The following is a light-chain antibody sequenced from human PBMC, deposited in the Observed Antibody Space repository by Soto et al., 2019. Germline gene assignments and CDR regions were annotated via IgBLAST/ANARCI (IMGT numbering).Light chain of an antibody. CDR1: QSVSSY. V-gene: IGKV3D-15*01. CDR2: GAS. CDR3: QHYNNWPPIT. J-gene: IGKJ5*01. Sequence: EILLTTSHETLSFSPVASATPSCMASQSVSSYLAWYQQKPGQAPTLLIYGASSRATGIPARFSGSGSGTEFTLTISSLKSEDFAVYYCQHYNNWPPITGGQWTQREIK.